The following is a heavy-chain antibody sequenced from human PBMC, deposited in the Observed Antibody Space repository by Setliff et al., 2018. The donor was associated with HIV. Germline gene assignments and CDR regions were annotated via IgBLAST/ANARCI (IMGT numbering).Heavy chain of an antibody. V-gene: IGHV5-51*01. CDR3: ARGNYDSSGYSLDH. CDR1: GYNFSNYW. CDR2: IYIGDSEA. J-gene: IGHJ4*02. Sequence: GESLKISCKGSGYNFSNYWIGWVRQMPGKGLEWLGIIYIGDSEAKYSPSFQGQVTFSADKSVRTAYLQWRSLKASDTAMYFCARGNYDSSGYSLDHWGQGTLVTVSS. D-gene: IGHD3-22*01.